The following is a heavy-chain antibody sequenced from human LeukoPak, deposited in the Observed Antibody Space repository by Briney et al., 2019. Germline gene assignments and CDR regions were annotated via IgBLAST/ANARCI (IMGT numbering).Heavy chain of an antibody. V-gene: IGHV3-30*18. Sequence: PGGSLRLSCAASGFRFSSHCMHWVRQAPGKGLEWVAVISYDGSKKYYADSVKGRFTISRDNSKNTLYLQLNSLRAEDTAVYYCAKGGVLLWFGDSAFDIWGQGTMVTVSS. CDR3: AKGGVLLWFGDSAFDI. CDR2: ISYDGSKK. CDR1: GFRFSSHC. J-gene: IGHJ3*02. D-gene: IGHD3-10*01.